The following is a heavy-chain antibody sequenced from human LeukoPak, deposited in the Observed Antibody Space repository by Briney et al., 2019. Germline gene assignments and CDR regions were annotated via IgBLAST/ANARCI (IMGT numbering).Heavy chain of an antibody. CDR3: ARLPVVGATYYFDY. Sequence: VASVKVSCKASGYTFTSYGITWVRQAPGQGLEWMGWINPNSGGTNYAQKFQGRVTMTRDTSISTAYMELSRLRSDDTAVYYCARLPVVGATYYFDYWGQGTLVTVSS. CDR2: INPNSGGT. J-gene: IGHJ4*02. V-gene: IGHV1-2*02. CDR1: GYTFTSYG. D-gene: IGHD1-26*01.